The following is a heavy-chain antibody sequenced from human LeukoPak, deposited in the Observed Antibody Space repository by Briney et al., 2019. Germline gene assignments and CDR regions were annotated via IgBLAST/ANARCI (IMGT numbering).Heavy chain of an antibody. V-gene: IGHV1-69*06. J-gene: IGHJ4*02. D-gene: IGHD6-6*01. CDR1: GGTFSSYA. Sequence: SVNVSCKASGGTFSSYAISWVRQAPGQGLEWMGGIIPIFGTANYAQKFQGRVTITADKSTSTAYMELSSLRSEDTAVYYCARGRVARRSARLEAVTYFDYWGQGTLVTVSS. CDR3: ARGRVARRSARLEAVTYFDY. CDR2: IIPIFGTA.